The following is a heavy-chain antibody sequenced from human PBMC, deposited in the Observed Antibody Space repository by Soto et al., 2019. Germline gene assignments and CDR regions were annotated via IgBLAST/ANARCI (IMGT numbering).Heavy chain of an antibody. CDR1: GGSISSGGYY. J-gene: IGHJ5*02. V-gene: IGHV4-31*03. Sequence: QVQLQESGPGLVKPSQTLSLTCTVSGGSISSGGYYWSWIRQHPGKGLEWIGYIYYSGSTYYNPSLKCRVTISVDTSKSQCSLKLRSLSAADTAVYYCARGRAGCFWSGRSENWFDPWGQGTLVTVSS. CDR3: ARGRAGCFWSGRSENWFDP. CDR2: IYYSGST. D-gene: IGHD3-3*01.